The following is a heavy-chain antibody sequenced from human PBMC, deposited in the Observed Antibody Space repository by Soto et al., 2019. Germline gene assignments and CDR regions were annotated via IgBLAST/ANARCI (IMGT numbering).Heavy chain of an antibody. CDR1: GYTLTELS. CDR2: FDPEDGET. V-gene: IGHV1-24*01. D-gene: IGHD1-26*01. CDR3: ATLVSGEGVVGAILNWFDP. J-gene: IGHJ5*02. Sequence: AAVTVSCKVSGYTLTELSMHWVRQAPGKGLEWMGGFDPEDGETIYSQKFQGRVTVTEDTSTDTVYMELSSLRSEDTAVYYCATLVSGEGVVGAILNWFDPWGQGTLVTVSS.